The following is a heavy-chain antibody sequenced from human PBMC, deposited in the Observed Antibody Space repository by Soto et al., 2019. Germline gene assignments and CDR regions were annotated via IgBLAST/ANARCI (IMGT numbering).Heavy chain of an antibody. J-gene: IGHJ3*02. CDR1: GGSISSYY. CDR2: IYYSGST. Sequence: QVQLQESGPGLVKPSETLSLTCTVSGGSISSYYWSWIRQPPGKGLEWIGYIYYSGSTNYNPSLNRRVTIAVDTSKTQLSLNLISVTAADTVVDYCASRWGCAFDIRGQGTMVTVSS. D-gene: IGHD3-16*01. CDR3: ASRWGCAFDI. V-gene: IGHV4-59*01.